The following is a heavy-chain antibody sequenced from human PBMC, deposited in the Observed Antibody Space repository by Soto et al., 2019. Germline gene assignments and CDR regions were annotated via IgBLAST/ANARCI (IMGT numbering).Heavy chain of an antibody. V-gene: IGHV3-74*01. CDR3: ARGPSGWFGYDY. J-gene: IGHJ4*02. D-gene: IGHD6-19*01. Sequence: EVQLVESGGGLVQPGGSLRLSCAASGFTFSSSWMHWVRQGPGKGLVWVSRINSGATTTNYADSVKGRFTISRDNAKNTLYLQMDSLTAEDTAVYYCARGPSGWFGYDYWGQGTLVTSPQ. CDR1: GFTFSSSW. CDR2: INSGATTT.